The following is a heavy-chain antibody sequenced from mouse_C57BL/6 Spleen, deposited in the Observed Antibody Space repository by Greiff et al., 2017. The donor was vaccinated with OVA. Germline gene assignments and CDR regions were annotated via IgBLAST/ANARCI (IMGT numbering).Heavy chain of an antibody. CDR3: ARRAQATRNFDY. CDR1: GYTFTSYW. V-gene: IGHV1-69*01. D-gene: IGHD3-2*02. CDR2: IDPSDSYT. Sequence: QVQLQQPGAELVMPGASVKLSCKASGYTFTSYWMHWVKQRPGQGLEWIGEIDPSDSYTNYNQKFKGKSTLTVDKSSSTAYMQLSSLTSEDSAVYYCARRAQATRNFDYWGQGTTLTVSS. J-gene: IGHJ2*01.